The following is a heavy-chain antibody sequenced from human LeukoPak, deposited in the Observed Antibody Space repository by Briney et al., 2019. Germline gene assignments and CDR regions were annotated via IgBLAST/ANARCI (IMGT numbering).Heavy chain of an antibody. D-gene: IGHD3-3*01. CDR3: ARTIGGNMLGLGVVIPPYYYYYGMDV. J-gene: IGHJ6*02. CDR2: IIPIFGTA. CDR1: GGTFSSYA. V-gene: IGHV1-69*13. Sequence: SVKVSCKASGGTFSSYAISWVRQAPGQGLEWMGGIIPIFGTANYAQKFQGRVTITADESTSTAYMELSSLRSEDTAVYYCARTIGGNMLGLGVVIPPYYYYYGMDVWGQGTTVTVSS.